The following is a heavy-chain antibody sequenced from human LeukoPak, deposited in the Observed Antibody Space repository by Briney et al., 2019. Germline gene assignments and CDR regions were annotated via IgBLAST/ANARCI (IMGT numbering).Heavy chain of an antibody. CDR1: GFTFSDYY. V-gene: IGHV3-11*04. Sequence: GGSLRLXCAASGFTFSDYYMSWNRQAPGKGLEWVSYISSSGSTIYYADSVKGRFTISRDNAKNSLYLQMNSLRAEDTAVYYCARDPGRVTGTATYDYWGQGTLVTVSS. J-gene: IGHJ4*02. D-gene: IGHD1-20*01. CDR3: ARDPGRVTGTATYDY. CDR2: ISSSGSTI.